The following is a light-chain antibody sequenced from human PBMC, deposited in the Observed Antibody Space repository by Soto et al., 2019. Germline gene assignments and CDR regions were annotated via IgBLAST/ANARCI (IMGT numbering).Light chain of an antibody. CDR2: EVA. CDR1: SSDIGRYNY. CDR3: SSYAGDTRLV. Sequence: QSALTQPPSASGSPGQSVTISCTGTSSDIGRYNYVSWYQQHPGKAPKLIVFEVAQRPTGVPDRFSASKSGNTASLTVSGLQAEDEADYYCSSYAGDTRLVFGGGTKLTVL. V-gene: IGLV2-8*01. J-gene: IGLJ3*02.